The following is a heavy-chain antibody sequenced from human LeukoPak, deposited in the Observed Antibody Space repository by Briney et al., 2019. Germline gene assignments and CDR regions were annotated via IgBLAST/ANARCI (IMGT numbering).Heavy chain of an antibody. CDR1: GGSISSGGYY. V-gene: IGHV4-31*03. Sequence: PSETLSLTCTVSGGSISSGGYYWSWIRQHPGKGLEWIGYIYYSGSTYYNPSLKSRVTISVDTSKNQFSLKLSSVTAADTAVYYCASPRGYSYGLFPYYYYYMDVWGKGTTVTVSS. D-gene: IGHD5-18*01. CDR2: IYYSGST. CDR3: ASPRGYSYGLFPYYYYYMDV. J-gene: IGHJ6*03.